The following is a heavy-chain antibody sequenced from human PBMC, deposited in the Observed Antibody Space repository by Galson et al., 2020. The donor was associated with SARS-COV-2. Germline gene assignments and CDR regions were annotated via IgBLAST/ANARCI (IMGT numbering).Heavy chain of an antibody. D-gene: IGHD7-27*01. CDR3: ARFEDFSTGRGFDI. J-gene: IGHJ3*02. CDR1: GYTFISDG. V-gene: IGHV1-18*04. CDR2: ISAYNGNT. Sequence: ASVKVSCKASGYTFISDGISWVRQALGQGLEWMGWISAYNGNTNYAQNLQGRVTMTIDTSTSTAYMELRRLRSDDTAVYYCARFEDFSTGRGFDIWGQGTMVTVSS.